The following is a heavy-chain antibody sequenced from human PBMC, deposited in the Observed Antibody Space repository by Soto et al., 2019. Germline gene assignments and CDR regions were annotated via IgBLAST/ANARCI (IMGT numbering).Heavy chain of an antibody. D-gene: IGHD2-2*01. CDR2: ISYDGSNK. CDR3: ARDVVIYGGIAVVPAAITPSLDP. CDR1: GFTFSSYA. J-gene: IGHJ5*02. V-gene: IGHV3-30-3*01. Sequence: PGGSLSLSCAASGFTFSSYAMRWVRQAPGKGLEWVAVISYDGSNKYYADSVKGRFTISRDNSKNTLYLQMNSLRAEETAVYYCARDVVIYGGIAVVPAAITPSLDPCGQGTLVTVSS.